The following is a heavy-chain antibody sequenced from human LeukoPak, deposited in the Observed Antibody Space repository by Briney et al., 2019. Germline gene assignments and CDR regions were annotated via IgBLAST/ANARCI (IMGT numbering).Heavy chain of an antibody. CDR1: GFTFSSYW. CDR2: IKSDGTTT. D-gene: IGHD3-16*02. Sequence: PGGSLRLSCADSGFTFSSYWMHWVRQAPGKGLVWVSLIKSDGTTTGYADSVKGRFTISRDNAKKTLYLQMNSLGAEDTAVYYCVRDRSYRPEDWGQGTLVTVSS. CDR3: VRDRSYRPED. J-gene: IGHJ4*02. V-gene: IGHV3-74*01.